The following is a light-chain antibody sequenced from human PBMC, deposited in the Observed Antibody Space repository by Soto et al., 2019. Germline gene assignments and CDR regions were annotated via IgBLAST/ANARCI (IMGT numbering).Light chain of an antibody. Sequence: QSVLTQPASVSGSPGQSITISCTGTSSDVGGYNYVSWYQQHPGKAPKLMIYEVSNRPSGVSNRFSGSKSGNTASLTISGLQAEDEDDYYCSSYTSSSTVFGTGTKLTVL. V-gene: IGLV2-14*01. CDR2: EVS. CDR1: SSDVGGYNY. CDR3: SSYTSSSTV. J-gene: IGLJ1*01.